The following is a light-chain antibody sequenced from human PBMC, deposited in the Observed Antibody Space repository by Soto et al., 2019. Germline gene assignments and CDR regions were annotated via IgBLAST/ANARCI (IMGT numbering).Light chain of an antibody. CDR3: QQYGTSPPLT. CDR2: GAS. J-gene: IGKJ4*01. V-gene: IGKV3-20*01. CDR1: QTVASNF. Sequence: VVLTQSPGTLSLSPGDRATLSCRASQTVASNFLAWYQHKPGQSPRLLIYGASTRATDIPDRFSGSGSGPDFTLTISRLEPEDSAVYYCQQYGTSPPLTFGGGTKVEIK.